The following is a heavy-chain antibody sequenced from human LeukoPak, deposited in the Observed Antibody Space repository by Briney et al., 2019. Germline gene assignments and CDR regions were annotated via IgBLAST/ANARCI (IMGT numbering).Heavy chain of an antibody. D-gene: IGHD3-10*01. CDR1: GFTFSSYS. CDR3: ARGSRFGEGYHDY. V-gene: IGHV3-21*01. Sequence: GGSLRLSCAASGFTFSSYSMNWVRQAPGKGLEWVSSISSSSSYIYYADSVKGRFTISRDNAKNSLYLQMNSLRAEDTAVYYCARGSRFGEGYHDYWGQGTLVTVSS. J-gene: IGHJ4*02. CDR2: ISSSSSYI.